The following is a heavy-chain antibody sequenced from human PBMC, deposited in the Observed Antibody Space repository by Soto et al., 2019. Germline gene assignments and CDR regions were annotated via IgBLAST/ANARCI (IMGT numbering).Heavy chain of an antibody. CDR3: ASSIVVVTALDY. J-gene: IGHJ4*02. CDR2: INAGNGNT. Sequence: QVQLVQSGAEEKKPGASVKVSCKASGYTFTSYAMHWVRQAPGQRLEWMGWINAGNGNTKYSQKFQGRVNITRDTSASTAYMELSSLRSEDTAVYYCASSIVVVTALDYWGQGTLVTFSS. V-gene: IGHV1-3*05. D-gene: IGHD2-21*02. CDR1: GYTFTSYA.